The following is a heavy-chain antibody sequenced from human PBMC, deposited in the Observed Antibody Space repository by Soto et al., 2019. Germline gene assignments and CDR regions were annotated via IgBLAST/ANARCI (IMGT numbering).Heavy chain of an antibody. CDR1: GDSISSYY. CDR3: ASVGELPVWFDP. V-gene: IGHV4-59*12. Sequence: QVQLQESGPGLVRPSETLSLTCTVSGDSISSYYWSWIRQPPGKGLEWFGYISFTGSTIYNPSLESRTPISLDTSKNQVSLKLKSVTAADTAVYFCASVGELPVWFDPWGRGTLVTVSS. CDR2: ISFTGST. J-gene: IGHJ5*02. D-gene: IGHD3-10*01.